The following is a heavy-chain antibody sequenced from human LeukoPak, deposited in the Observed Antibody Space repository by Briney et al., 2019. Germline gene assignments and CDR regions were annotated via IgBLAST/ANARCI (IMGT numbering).Heavy chain of an antibody. CDR2: IYYTGST. D-gene: IGHD3-10*01. Sequence: SETLSLTCTVSGASISSHYWSWIRQPPGKGLEWIGYIYYTGSTNYNPSLKSRITISVDRSRNQFSLNLRSVTAADTAVYYCAGSTRSSALRTWGQGTLVTVSS. V-gene: IGHV4-59*11. J-gene: IGHJ4*02. CDR3: AGSTRSSALRT. CDR1: GASISSHY.